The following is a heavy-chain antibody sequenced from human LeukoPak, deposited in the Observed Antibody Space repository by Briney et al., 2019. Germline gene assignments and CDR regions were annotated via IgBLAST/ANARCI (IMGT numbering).Heavy chain of an antibody. J-gene: IGHJ4*02. CDR3: ARASVTPMGILDY. CDR1: GGSISSGGYF. Sequence: SQTLSLTCTVSGGSISSGGYFWSWIRQHPGKGLEWIGYIYYSGGTYYNPSLKSRVTISKDTSKNQFSLKLSSVTAADTAVYYCARASVTPMGILDYWGQGTLVTVSS. D-gene: IGHD5-18*01. CDR2: IYYSGGT. V-gene: IGHV4-31*03.